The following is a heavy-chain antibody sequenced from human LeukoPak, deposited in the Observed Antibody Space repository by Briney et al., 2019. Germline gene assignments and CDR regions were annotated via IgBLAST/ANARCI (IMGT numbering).Heavy chain of an antibody. Sequence: GGSLRLSCAASGFTFSSYGMSWVRQAPGKGLEWVSGISGSGGSTYYADSVKGRFTISRDNSKNTLYLQMNSLRAGDTAVYYCAKSTGSTPTHTVDCWGQGTLVTVSS. CDR1: GFTFSSYG. CDR3: AKSTGSTPTHTVDC. V-gene: IGHV3-23*01. D-gene: IGHD2-21*01. CDR2: ISGSGGST. J-gene: IGHJ4*02.